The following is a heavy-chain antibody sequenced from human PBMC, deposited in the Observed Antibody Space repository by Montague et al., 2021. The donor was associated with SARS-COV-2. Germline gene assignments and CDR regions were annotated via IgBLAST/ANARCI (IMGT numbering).Heavy chain of an antibody. D-gene: IGHD2-2*02. V-gene: IGHV4-39*07. J-gene: IGHJ4*02. CDR2: IYYSGST. CDR1: GGSISSSSYY. Sequence: SETLSLTCTVSGGSISSSSYYWGWIRQPPGKGLEWIGSIYYSGSTYYNPSLKSRVTISVDTSKNQFSLKLSSVTAADTAVYYCARVASPSDTCYFDYWGQGTLVTVSS. CDR3: ARVASPSDTCYFDY.